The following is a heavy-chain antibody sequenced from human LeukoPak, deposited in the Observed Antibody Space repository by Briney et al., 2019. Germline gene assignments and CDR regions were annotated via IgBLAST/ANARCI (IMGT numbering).Heavy chain of an antibody. V-gene: IGHV3-30*02. CDR1: GFTFSSYG. J-gene: IGHJ4*02. CDR3: ATAPAITIFGVVIIPPWYFDY. CDR2: IRYDGSNK. D-gene: IGHD3-3*01. Sequence: GGSLRLSCAASGFTFSSYGMHWVRQAPGKGLEWVAFIRYDGSNKYYADSVKGRFTISRDNSKNTLYMQMNSLRAEDTAVYYCATAPAITIFGVVIIPPWYFDYWGQGTLVTVSS.